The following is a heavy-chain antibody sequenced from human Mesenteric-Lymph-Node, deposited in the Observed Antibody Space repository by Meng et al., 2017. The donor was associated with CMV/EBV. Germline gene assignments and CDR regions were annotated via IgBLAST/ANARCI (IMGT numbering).Heavy chain of an antibody. J-gene: IGHJ6*02. D-gene: IGHD3-10*01. CDR1: GFTFSSYW. CDR3: VRDVRPGGADV. Sequence: GESLKISCAASGFTFSSYWMHWVRQAPGKGLGWVSRINSDGSSTSYADSVKGRFTISREHAKNTLYLQMNSLRAEDTALYFCVRDVRPGGADVWGQGTTVTVSS. CDR2: INSDGSST. V-gene: IGHV3-74*01.